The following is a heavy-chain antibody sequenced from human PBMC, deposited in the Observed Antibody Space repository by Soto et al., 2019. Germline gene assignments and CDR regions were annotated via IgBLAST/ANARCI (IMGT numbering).Heavy chain of an antibody. J-gene: IGHJ6*02. CDR3: ARAESLLDYYYGMDV. Sequence: ASVKVSCKASGGTFSSYAISWVRQAPGQGLEWMGGIIPIFGTANYAQKFQGRVTITADESTSTAYMELSSLRSEDTAVYYCARAESLLDYYYGMDVWGQGTTVTVSS. CDR1: GGTFSSYA. D-gene: IGHD3-10*01. V-gene: IGHV1-69*13. CDR2: IIPIFGTA.